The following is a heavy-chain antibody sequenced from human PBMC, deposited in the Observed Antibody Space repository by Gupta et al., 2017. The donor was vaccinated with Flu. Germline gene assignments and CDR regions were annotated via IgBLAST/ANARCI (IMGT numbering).Heavy chain of an antibody. D-gene: IGHD2-21*01. CDR1: GYNFATSW. J-gene: IGHJ4*02. Sequence: EVQLEQSGAEVRKPGESLKISCTASGYNFATSWIGWVRQMPGKGLEWVGGIYPGSLETRYSPSFQGHVTISADDSITTAFLHWSDLKASDTAMYYCVRPIDCTGGNCYLALQYWGQGTLVTVPS. CDR3: VRPIDCTGGNCYLALQY. V-gene: IGHV5-51*03. CDR2: IYPGSLET.